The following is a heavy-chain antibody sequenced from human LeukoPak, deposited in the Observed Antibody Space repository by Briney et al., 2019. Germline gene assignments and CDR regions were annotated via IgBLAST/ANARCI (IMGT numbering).Heavy chain of an antibody. Sequence: ASVKVSCKASGYTFTSYYMHWVRQAPGQGLEWMGIINSSGGSTSYAQKFQGRVTMTRDTSTSTVYMELSSLRSEDTAVYYCARGRASMVRGVNFDYWGQGTLVTASS. CDR3: ARGRASMVRGVNFDY. D-gene: IGHD3-10*01. CDR2: INSSGGST. CDR1: GYTFTSYY. V-gene: IGHV1-46*01. J-gene: IGHJ4*02.